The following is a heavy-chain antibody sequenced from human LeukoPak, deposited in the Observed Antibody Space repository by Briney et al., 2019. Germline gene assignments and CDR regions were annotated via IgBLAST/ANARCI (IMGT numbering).Heavy chain of an antibody. Sequence: ASVKVSCKASGYTFTSYAMHWVRQAPGQRLEWMGWINAGNGNTKYSQKFQGRVTITRDTSASTAYMELSSLRSEDTAVYYCARDLGRGYQLTFDCWGQGTLVTVSS. V-gene: IGHV1-3*01. J-gene: IGHJ4*02. CDR1: GYTFTSYA. D-gene: IGHD2-2*01. CDR2: INAGNGNT. CDR3: ARDLGRGYQLTFDC.